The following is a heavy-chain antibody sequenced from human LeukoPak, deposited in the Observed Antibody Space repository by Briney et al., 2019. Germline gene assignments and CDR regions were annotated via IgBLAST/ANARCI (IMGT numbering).Heavy chain of an antibody. CDR1: GFTFSSYG. Sequence: PGGSLRLSCAASGFTFSSYGMHWVRQAPVKGLEWVAVIWYDGSNKYYADSVKGRFTISRDNSKNTLYLQMNSLRAEDTAVYYCARGLGPLENYYYGMDVWGQGTTVTVSS. CDR2: IWYDGSNK. J-gene: IGHJ6*02. V-gene: IGHV3-33*01. D-gene: IGHD1-1*01. CDR3: ARGLGPLENYYYGMDV.